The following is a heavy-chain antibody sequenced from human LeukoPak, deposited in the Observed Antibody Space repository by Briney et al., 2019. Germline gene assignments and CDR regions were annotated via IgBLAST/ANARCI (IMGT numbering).Heavy chain of an antibody. CDR3: ARGNVDTAMVKDY. D-gene: IGHD5-18*01. V-gene: IGHV4-59*01. CDR2: IYYSGST. J-gene: IGHJ4*02. CDR1: GGSISSYY. Sequence: PSETLSLTRTVSGGSISSYYWSWIRQPPGKGLEWIGYIYYSGSTNYNPSLKSRVTISVDTSKNQFSLKLSSVTAADTAVYYCARGNVDTAMVKDYWGQGTLVTVSS.